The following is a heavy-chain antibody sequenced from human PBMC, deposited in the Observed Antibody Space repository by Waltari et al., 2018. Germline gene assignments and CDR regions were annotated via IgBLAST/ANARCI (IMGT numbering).Heavy chain of an antibody. Sequence: QVQLVESGGGLVKPGAALRLSCGASGFTFSDFYMSWIRQTQGKGLEWVSYISSSGDTVYYADSVKGRFTFSRDNAKNSLYLQMTSLRPEDTAVYYCARGAPFDPWGQGTLVIVSS. CDR1: GFTFSDFY. J-gene: IGHJ5*02. V-gene: IGHV3-11*01. CDR3: ARGAPFDP. CDR2: ISSSGDTV.